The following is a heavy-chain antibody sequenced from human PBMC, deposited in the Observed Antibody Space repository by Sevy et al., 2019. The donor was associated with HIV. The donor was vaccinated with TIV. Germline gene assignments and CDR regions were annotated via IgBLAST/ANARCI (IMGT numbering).Heavy chain of an antibody. CDR1: GYTLTELS. Sequence: ASVKVSCKVSGYTLTELSMHWVRQAPGKGLEWMGGFYPEDGETIYAQKFQGRVTMTEDTSTDTAYMELRSLRSEGTAVYYCATVHPNYDSWSGYWKYYFDYWGQGTLVTVSS. CDR2: FYPEDGET. V-gene: IGHV1-24*01. J-gene: IGHJ4*02. D-gene: IGHD3-3*01. CDR3: ATVHPNYDSWSGYWKYYFDY.